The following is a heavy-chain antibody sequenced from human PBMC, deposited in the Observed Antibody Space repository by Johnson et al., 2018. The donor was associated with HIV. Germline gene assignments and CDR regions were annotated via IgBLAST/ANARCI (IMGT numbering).Heavy chain of an antibody. Sequence: QVQLVESGGGVVQPGRSLRLSCAASGFTFSSYGMHWVRQAPGKGLEWVAVIWYDGSNKYYADSVKGRFTISRDNSKNTLYLQMNSLRADDTAVYYCAKRVGATISQTDAFDIWGQGTMVTVSS. J-gene: IGHJ3*02. V-gene: IGHV3-33*06. CDR1: GFTFSSYG. D-gene: IGHD1-26*01. CDR3: AKRVGATISQTDAFDI. CDR2: IWYDGSNK.